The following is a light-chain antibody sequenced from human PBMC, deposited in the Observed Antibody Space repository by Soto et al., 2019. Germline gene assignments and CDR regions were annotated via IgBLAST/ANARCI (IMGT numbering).Light chain of an antibody. CDR1: RSDVGGYNF. J-gene: IGLJ2*01. CDR2: EVT. CDR3: SSYAGSSLV. V-gene: IGLV2-8*01. Sequence: QSPLTQPPSASGSPGQSVTISCTGTRSDVGGYNFVSWYQQHPGKAPKLLIYEVTKRPSGVPDRFSGAKSGNTASLTVSGLQAEDEADYYCSSYAGSSLVFGGGTKVTVL.